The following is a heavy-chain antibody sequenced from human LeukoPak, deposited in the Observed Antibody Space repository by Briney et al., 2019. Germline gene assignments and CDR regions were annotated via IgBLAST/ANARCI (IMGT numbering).Heavy chain of an antibody. Sequence: GGSLRLSCAASGFTVSSNYMSWVRQAPGKGLEWVSTISGTGGSTYSADSVKGRFTISRDNSKNTLYLQMNSLRAEDTAVYYCARGGWSYYFDSWGQGTLVTVSS. CDR1: GFTVSSNY. V-gene: IGHV3-23*01. CDR3: ARGGWSYYFDS. J-gene: IGHJ4*02. D-gene: IGHD2-15*01. CDR2: ISGTGGST.